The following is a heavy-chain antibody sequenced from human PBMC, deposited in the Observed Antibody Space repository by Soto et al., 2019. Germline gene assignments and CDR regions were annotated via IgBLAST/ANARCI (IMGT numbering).Heavy chain of an antibody. CDR3: ARDLWVEPELYYYGMDV. CDR2: IFYSGTT. D-gene: IGHD1-1*01. CDR1: GDSISSADYY. J-gene: IGHJ6*02. Sequence: SETLSLTCTVSGDSISSADYYWSWIRQTPGKGLEWIGHIFYSGTTYYNPSLKSRLTISVDTSKNHFPLRLTSVTAADTAVYYCARDLWVEPELYYYGMDVWGQGTTVTVSS. V-gene: IGHV4-30-4*01.